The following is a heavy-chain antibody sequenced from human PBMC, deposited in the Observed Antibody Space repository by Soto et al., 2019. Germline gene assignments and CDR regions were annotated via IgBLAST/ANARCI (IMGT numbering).Heavy chain of an antibody. CDR3: ARHGGGSYWVYFDY. J-gene: IGHJ4*02. Sequence: QLQLQESGPGLVKPSETLSLTCTVSGGSISSSSYYWGWIRQPPGKGLEWIGSIYYSGSTYYNPSLKSRVTISVDTSKNQFSLKLSSVTAADTAVYYCARHGGGSYWVYFDYWGQGTLGTVSS. CDR2: IYYSGST. D-gene: IGHD1-26*01. V-gene: IGHV4-39*01. CDR1: GGSISSSSYY.